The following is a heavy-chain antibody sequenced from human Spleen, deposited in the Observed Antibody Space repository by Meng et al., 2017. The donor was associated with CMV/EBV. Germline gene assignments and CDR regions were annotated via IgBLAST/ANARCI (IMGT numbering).Heavy chain of an antibody. CDR3: AKDPVPGSGYCSSISCYRGPYFQH. D-gene: IGHD2-2*01. CDR2: IYGGGRGT. CDR1: AFTFSHYN. J-gene: IGHJ1*01. V-gene: IGHV3-23*03. Sequence: GGSLRLSCTSSAFTFSHYNMNWVRQPPGKGLEWVSFIYGGGRGTYYADSVKGRFTISRDDSKNTLYLQIDSVRAEDTAVYYCAKDPVPGSGYCSSISCYRGPYFQHWGQGTLVTVSS.